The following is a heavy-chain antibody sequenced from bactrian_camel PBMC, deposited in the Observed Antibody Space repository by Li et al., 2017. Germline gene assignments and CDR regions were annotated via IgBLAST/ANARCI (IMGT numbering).Heavy chain of an antibody. CDR2: IHTGSYST. D-gene: IGHD5*01. J-gene: IGHJ4*01. CDR3: ARSRFVFRGCDLSTSGYYY. V-gene: IGHV3S1*01. Sequence: HVQLVESGGGLVQPGGSLRLSCAVSGYMRGIYCAGWFRQAPGKEREGVASIHTGSYSTWVADSVQGRFTISKDNAMNTLYLQMDSLKPEDSAMYYCARSRFVFRGCDLSTSGYYYGGQGTQVTVS. CDR1: GYMRGIYC.